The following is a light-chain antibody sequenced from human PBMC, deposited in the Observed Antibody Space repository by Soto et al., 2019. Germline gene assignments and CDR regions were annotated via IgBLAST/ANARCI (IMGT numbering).Light chain of an antibody. CDR1: QSVSSSY. V-gene: IGKV3-20*01. CDR2: GAS. Sequence: EIVLTQSPGTLSLSPGERATLSCRASQSVSSSYLAWYQQKPGQAPRLLSYGASSRATGIPDRFSGSGSGTDFTLTISRLEPEDFAVYYCQQYGSFPETFGQGTKVEIK. CDR3: QQYGSFPET. J-gene: IGKJ1*01.